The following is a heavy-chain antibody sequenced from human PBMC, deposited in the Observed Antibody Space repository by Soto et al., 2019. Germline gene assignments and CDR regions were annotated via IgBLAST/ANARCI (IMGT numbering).Heavy chain of an antibody. Sequence: PGGSLRLSCAASGFTVTSYYMSWVRQAPGKGLECISLIYTGGNTNYAGSVKGRFTISRDNSKHTLYLQMNSLRAEDPAVYYCARYYYYGSGNYYRADYYHFGMDACGPVTTVPVSS. CDR1: GFTVTSYY. D-gene: IGHD3-10*01. CDR2: IYTGGNT. J-gene: IGHJ6*02. CDR3: ARYYYYGSGNYYRADYYHFGMDA. V-gene: IGHV3-53*01.